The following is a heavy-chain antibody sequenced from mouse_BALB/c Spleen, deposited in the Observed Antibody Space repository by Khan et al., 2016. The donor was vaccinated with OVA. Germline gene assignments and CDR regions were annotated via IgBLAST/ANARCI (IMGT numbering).Heavy chain of an antibody. V-gene: IGHV9-3-1*01. J-gene: IGHJ4*01. CDR2: INAYTGEP. CDR1: GYTFTNFG. Sequence: QIQLVQSGPELKKPGETVKISCKASGYTFTNFGMNWVKQAPGKGLEWMGWINAYTGEPTYADDFKGRFAFSLETSVSTAYLQINNLKNEDTATFSCASPPDVSYTLAYWGQGTSVTVSS. CDR3: ASPPDVSYTLAY.